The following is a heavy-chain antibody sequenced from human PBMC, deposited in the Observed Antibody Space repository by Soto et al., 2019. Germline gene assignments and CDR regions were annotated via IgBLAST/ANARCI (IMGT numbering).Heavy chain of an antibody. V-gene: IGHV3-23*01. CDR3: AKTGYSSGSPQDYYYGMDV. Sequence: SLRLSCAASGFTFSSYAMSWVRQAPGKGLEWVSAISGSGGSTYYADSVKGRFTISRDNSKNTLYLQMNSLRAEDTAVYYCAKTGYSSGSPQDYYYGMDVWGQGTTVTVSS. J-gene: IGHJ6*02. CDR1: GFTFSSYA. CDR2: ISGSGGST. D-gene: IGHD6-19*01.